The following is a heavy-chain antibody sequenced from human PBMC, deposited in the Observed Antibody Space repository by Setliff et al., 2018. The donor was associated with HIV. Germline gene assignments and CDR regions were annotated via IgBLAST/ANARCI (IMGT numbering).Heavy chain of an antibody. CDR3: GRRPVYYTSGSYYNDDTPDM. J-gene: IGHJ3*02. D-gene: IGHD3-10*01. CDR1: GGSITGYY. V-gene: IGHV4-59*08. CDR2: IYYSGNT. Sequence: SETLSLTCTVSGGSITGYYWSWIRQPPGKGLEWIGWIYYSGNTRYNPSLKSPVTISLDTSKNRLSLQLTSVTSADTAVYYCGRRPVYYTSGSYYNDDTPDMWGQGTLVTVSS.